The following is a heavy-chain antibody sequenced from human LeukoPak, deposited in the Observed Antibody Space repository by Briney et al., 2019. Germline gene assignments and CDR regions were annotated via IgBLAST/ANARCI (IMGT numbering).Heavy chain of an antibody. J-gene: IGHJ4*02. Sequence: PGGSLRLSCAASGFTFGSYWMHWVRQAPGKGLVWVSRINSDGSSTSYADSVKGRFTISRDNAKNTLYLQMNSLRAEDTAVYYCAREAETEALGYWGQGTLVTVSS. V-gene: IGHV3-74*01. CDR3: AREAETEALGY. D-gene: IGHD1-14*01. CDR2: INSDGSST. CDR1: GFTFGSYW.